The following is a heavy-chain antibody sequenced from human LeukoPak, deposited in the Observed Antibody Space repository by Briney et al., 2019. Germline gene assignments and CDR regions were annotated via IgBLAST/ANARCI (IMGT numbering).Heavy chain of an antibody. D-gene: IGHD2-15*01. CDR2: INPNSGAT. J-gene: IGHJ6*03. Sequence: ASVKVSCKASGYTFTGYYMHWVRQAPGQGLEWMGWINPNSGATNYAQKFQGRVTMTRDTSIITAYMELSRLRSDDTAVYYCARGGRLELLVYFYSFMDVWGKGTTVTVSS. CDR1: GYTFTGYY. V-gene: IGHV1-2*02. CDR3: ARGGRLELLVYFYSFMDV.